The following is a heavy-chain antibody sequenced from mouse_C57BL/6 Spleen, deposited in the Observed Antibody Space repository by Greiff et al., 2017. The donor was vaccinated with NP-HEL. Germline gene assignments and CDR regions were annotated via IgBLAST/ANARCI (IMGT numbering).Heavy chain of an antibody. D-gene: IGHD1-1*01. CDR2: IYPRDGGT. Sequence: VQLVESGAELVRPGASVKISCKVSGYTFTDHTVHWMKQRPEQGLEWIGYIYPRDGGTKYNEKFKGKATLTADKSSSTAYMQLNSLTSEDSAVYFCARYGPYYFDYWGQGTTLTVSS. CDR3: ARYGPYYFDY. CDR1: GYTFTDHT. J-gene: IGHJ2*01. V-gene: IGHV1-78*01.